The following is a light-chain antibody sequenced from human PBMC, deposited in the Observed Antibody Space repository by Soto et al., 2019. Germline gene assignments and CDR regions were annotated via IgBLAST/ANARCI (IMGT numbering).Light chain of an antibody. J-gene: IGKJ5*01. CDR1: PSVTNY. V-gene: IGKV3-11*01. CDR3: QQRNIWPPVT. CDR2: GAF. Sequence: EIVLTQSPATLSLSPWERATLSCRASPSVTNYLAWYQQKPGQAPRLVIYGAFNRATGIPARFSGSGSGTDFTLTISSLEPEDFAVYYCQQRNIWPPVTFGQGTRLEIK.